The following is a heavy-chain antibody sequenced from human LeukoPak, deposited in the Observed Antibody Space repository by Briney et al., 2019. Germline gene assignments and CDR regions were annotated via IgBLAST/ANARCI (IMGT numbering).Heavy chain of an antibody. J-gene: IGHJ4*02. CDR1: GFTFSSYE. CDR3: ARDHPPNYYDSSGYLDY. D-gene: IGHD3-22*01. V-gene: IGHV3-48*01. Sequence: GGSLRLSCAASGFTFSSYEMNWVRQAPGKGLEWVSYIGSSSSTIYYADSVKGRFTISRDNAKNSLYLQMNSLRAEDTAVYYCARDHPPNYYDSSGYLDYWGQGTLVTVSS. CDR2: IGSSSSTI.